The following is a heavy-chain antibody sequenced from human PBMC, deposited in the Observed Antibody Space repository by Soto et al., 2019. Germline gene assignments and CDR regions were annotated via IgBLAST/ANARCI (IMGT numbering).Heavy chain of an antibody. CDR2: VYHSGKT. CDR1: GDYISSHY. J-gene: IGHJ2*01. V-gene: IGHV4-59*08. D-gene: IGHD2-2*01. CDR3: ARPKGTTPAVWYFDL. Sequence: QVQLQESGPGLVKPSETLSLTCTVSGDYISSHYWSWIRQPPGKGLEWIGYVYHSGKTDSNPSLKSRVPISMDTSTNQISLSLPSVTAADTAVYYCARPKGTTPAVWYFDLWGRGTLVTVSS.